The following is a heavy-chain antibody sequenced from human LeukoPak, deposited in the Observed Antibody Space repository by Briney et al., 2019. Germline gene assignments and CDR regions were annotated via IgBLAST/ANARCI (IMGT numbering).Heavy chain of an antibody. V-gene: IGHV4-59*01. CDR1: GGSISSYY. CDR3: AREGVAVAILDY. Sequence: SETLSLTCTVSGGSISSYYWSWIRQPPGKGLEWIGYIYYTGSTNYNASLKNRVIMSVDTSKNQFSLRLSSVTAADTAVYYCAREGVAVAILDYWGQGTLVTVSS. CDR2: IYYTGST. D-gene: IGHD6-13*01. J-gene: IGHJ4*02.